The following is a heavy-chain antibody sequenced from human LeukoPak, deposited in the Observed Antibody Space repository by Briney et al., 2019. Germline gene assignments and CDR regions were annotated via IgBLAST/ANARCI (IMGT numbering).Heavy chain of an antibody. V-gene: IGHV3-48*01. Sequence: GGSLRLSCAASGFSFSSYCMNWVRLAPGRGLEWISYISSGSRTIFYADSVKGRFSISRDNAKNSLYLLMDSLRADDTAVYYCARESITGDRDFDYWGQGTLITVSS. CDR3: ARESITGDRDFDY. CDR2: ISSGSRTI. CDR1: GFSFSSYC. J-gene: IGHJ4*02. D-gene: IGHD7-27*01.